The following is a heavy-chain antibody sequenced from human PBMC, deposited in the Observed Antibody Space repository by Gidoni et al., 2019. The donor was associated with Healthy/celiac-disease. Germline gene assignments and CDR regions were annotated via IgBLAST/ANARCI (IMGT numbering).Heavy chain of an antibody. D-gene: IGHD2-21*02. CDR2: IYPGDSDT. CDR1: GYSFTSYW. CDR3: ARRYTVVTRSWYFDL. J-gene: IGHJ2*01. Sequence: VQLVQSGAEVKKPGESLKIYCKGSGYSFTSYWIGWVRQMPGKGLEWMGIIYPGDSDTRYSPSFQGQVTISADKSISTAYLQWSSLKASDTAMYYCARRYTVVTRSWYFDLWGRGTLVTVSS. V-gene: IGHV5-51*01.